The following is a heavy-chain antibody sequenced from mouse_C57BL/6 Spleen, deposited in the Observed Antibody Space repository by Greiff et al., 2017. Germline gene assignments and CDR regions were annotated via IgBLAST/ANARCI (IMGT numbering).Heavy chain of an antibody. V-gene: IGHV1-53*01. J-gene: IGHJ1*03. CDR2: INPSNGGT. CDR1: GYTFTSYW. CDR3: ARLNGYYPGWYFDV. D-gene: IGHD2-3*01. Sequence: VQLQQPGTELVKPGASVKLSCKASGYTFTSYWMHWVKQRPGQGLEWIGNINPSNGGTNYNEKFKSKATLTVDKSSSTAYMQLSSLTSEDSAVYYCARLNGYYPGWYFDVWGTGTTVTVSS.